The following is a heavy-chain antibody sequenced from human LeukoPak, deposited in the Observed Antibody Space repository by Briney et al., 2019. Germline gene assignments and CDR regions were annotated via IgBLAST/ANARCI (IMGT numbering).Heavy chain of an antibody. CDR3: ARVFNLPWIQLWAPNYYYYYMDV. J-gene: IGHJ6*03. CDR1: GYTFTSYD. Sequence: GASVKVSCKASGYTFTSYDINWVRQATGQGLEWMGWMNPNSGNTGYAQKLQGRVTMTTDTSTSTAYMELRSLRSDDTAVYYCARVFNLPWIQLWAPNYYYYYMDVWGKGTTVTISS. V-gene: IGHV1-8*02. D-gene: IGHD5-18*01. CDR2: MNPNSGNT.